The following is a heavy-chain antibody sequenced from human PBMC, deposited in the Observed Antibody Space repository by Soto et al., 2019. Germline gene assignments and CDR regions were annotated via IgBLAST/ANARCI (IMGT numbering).Heavy chain of an antibody. V-gene: IGHV3-30-3*01. CDR3: ARYWAGYSFGLDAFDI. Sequence: PGGSLRLSCAASGFTFSSYAMHWVRQAPGKGLEWVTVISLDGSNTYYADSVRGRFTISRDHSNNTLYLQMNSLRPEDTAVYYCARYWAGYSFGLDAFDIWGQGTLVTVSS. CDR2: ISLDGSNT. D-gene: IGHD5-18*01. CDR1: GFTFSSYA. J-gene: IGHJ3*02.